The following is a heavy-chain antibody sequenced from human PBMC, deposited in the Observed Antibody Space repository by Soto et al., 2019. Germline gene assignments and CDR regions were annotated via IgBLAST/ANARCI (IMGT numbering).Heavy chain of an antibody. Sequence: VQLVESGGGLVQPGGSLRLSCAASGFTFSSYEMNWVRQAPGKGLEWVSYISSSGSTRYYADSVKGRFTISRDNAKNSLYLQMNSLRAEDTAVYYCARGGRTYGMDVWGQGTTVTVSS. CDR1: GFTFSSYE. V-gene: IGHV3-48*03. CDR2: ISSSGSTR. CDR3: ARGGRTYGMDV. J-gene: IGHJ6*02.